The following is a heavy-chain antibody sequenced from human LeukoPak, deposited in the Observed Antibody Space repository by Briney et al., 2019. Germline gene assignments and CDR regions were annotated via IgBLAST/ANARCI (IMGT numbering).Heavy chain of an antibody. CDR1: GGSISSSSYY. CDR2: IYYSGST. CDR3: ARSPPPYYYDSSGEPLFDY. D-gene: IGHD3-22*01. V-gene: IGHV4-39*01. Sequence: SETLSLTCTVSGGSISSSSYYWGWIRQPPGKGLEWIGSIYYSGSTYSNPSLKSRVTISVDTSKNQFSLKLSSVTAADTAVYYCARSPPPYYYDSSGEPLFDYWGQGTLVTVSS. J-gene: IGHJ4*02.